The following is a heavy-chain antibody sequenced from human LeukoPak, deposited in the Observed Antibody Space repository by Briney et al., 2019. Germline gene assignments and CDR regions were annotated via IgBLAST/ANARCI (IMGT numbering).Heavy chain of an antibody. Sequence: SETLSLTCTVSGGSISSYYWSWIRQPPGKGLEWIGYIYYSGSTNYNPSLKSRVTISVDTSKNQFSLKLSSVTAADTAVYYCARGGGGGFDYWGQGTLVTVSS. CDR2: IYYSGST. J-gene: IGHJ4*02. CDR3: ARGGGGGFDY. CDR1: GGSISSYY. D-gene: IGHD2-15*01. V-gene: IGHV4-59*01.